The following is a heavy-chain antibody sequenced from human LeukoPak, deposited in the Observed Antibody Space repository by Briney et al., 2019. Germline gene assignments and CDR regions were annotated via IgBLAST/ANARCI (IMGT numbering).Heavy chain of an antibody. J-gene: IGHJ4*02. V-gene: IGHV1-18*01. CDR3: ARASYCSDGSCYSDY. D-gene: IGHD2-15*01. CDR1: GYTFTSYS. Sequence: ASVKVSCKASGYTFTSYSISWVRQAPGKGLEWMGWISAYNGNTIYAQKLKGRVTMTTDTSTSTAYMELRSLKSDDTAVYYCARASYCSDGSCYSDYWGQGTLVTVSS. CDR2: ISAYNGNT.